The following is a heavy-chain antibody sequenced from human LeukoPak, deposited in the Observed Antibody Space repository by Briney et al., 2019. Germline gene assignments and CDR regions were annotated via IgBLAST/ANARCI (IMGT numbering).Heavy chain of an antibody. V-gene: IGHV3-30-3*01. Sequence: GGSLRLSCAASGFTFSSYAMHWVRQAPGKGLEWVAVISYDGTKKHYADSVEGRFTISRDNSKNTLYLQMNSLRAEDTEDTAVYYCARGKGMSSTWNDVFDIWGQGTMVTVSS. CDR3: ARGKGMSSTWNDVFDI. CDR2: ISYDGTKK. J-gene: IGHJ3*02. D-gene: IGHD6-13*01. CDR1: GFTFSSYA.